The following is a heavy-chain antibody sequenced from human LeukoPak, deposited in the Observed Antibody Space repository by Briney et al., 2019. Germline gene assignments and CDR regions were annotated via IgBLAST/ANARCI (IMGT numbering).Heavy chain of an antibody. CDR1: GFTFSSYS. V-gene: IGHV3-21*01. CDR2: ISSSSSYI. Sequence: GRSLRLSCAASGFTFSSYSMNWVRQAPGKGLEWVSSISSSSSYIYYADSVKGRFTISRDNAKNSLYLQMNSLRAEDTAVYYCARASRSHGAYYYYYGMDVWGQGTTVTVSS. J-gene: IGHJ6*02. CDR3: ARASRSHGAYYYYYGMDV. D-gene: IGHD4-17*01.